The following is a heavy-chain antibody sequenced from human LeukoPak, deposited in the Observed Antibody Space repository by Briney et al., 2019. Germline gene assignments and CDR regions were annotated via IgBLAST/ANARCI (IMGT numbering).Heavy chain of an antibody. CDR3: ARGVTMIVVVIHDWYFDL. Sequence: SETLSLTCTVSGGSISSSSYYWGWIRQPPGKGLDWIGSIYYTRSTYYNPSLKSRVTISVDTSKNQFSLKLTSVTAADTAVYYCARGVTMIVVVIHDWYFDLWGRGTLVTVSS. D-gene: IGHD3-22*01. J-gene: IGHJ2*01. CDR2: IYYTRST. CDR1: GGSISSSSYY. V-gene: IGHV4-39*01.